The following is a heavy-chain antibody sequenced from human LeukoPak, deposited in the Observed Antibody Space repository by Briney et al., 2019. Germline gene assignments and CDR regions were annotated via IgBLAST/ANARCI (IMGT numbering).Heavy chain of an antibody. CDR3: ARDYYDSSGYYED. CDR2: ISAYNGNT. Sequence: ASVKVSCKASGYTFTGYYMHWVRQAPGQGLEWMGWISAYNGNTNYAQKLQGRVTMTTDTSTSTAYMELRSLRSDDTAVYYCARDYYDSSGYYEDWGQGTLVTVSS. D-gene: IGHD3-22*01. J-gene: IGHJ4*02. CDR1: GYTFTGYY. V-gene: IGHV1-18*04.